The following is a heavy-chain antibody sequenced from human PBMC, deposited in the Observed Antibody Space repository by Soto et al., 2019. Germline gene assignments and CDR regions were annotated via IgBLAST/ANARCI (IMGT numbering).Heavy chain of an antibody. CDR3: ASLVVTAHNWFDP. CDR2: IYYSGST. D-gene: IGHD2-21*02. J-gene: IGHJ5*02. Sequence: PSETMSLTSAVSGGSISSGDYYWSWIRQPPGKGLEWIGYIYYSGSTYYNPSLKSRVTISVDTSKNQFSLKLSSVTAADTAVYYCASLVVTAHNWFDPWGQGTLVTVSS. CDR1: GGSISSGDYY. V-gene: IGHV4-30-4*01.